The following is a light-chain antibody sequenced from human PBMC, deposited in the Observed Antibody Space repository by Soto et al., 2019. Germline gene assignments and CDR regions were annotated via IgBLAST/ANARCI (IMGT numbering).Light chain of an antibody. V-gene: IGLV2-14*01. Sequence: QSVLTQPASVSGSPGQSITFSCTGTSSDVGGYNYVSWYQQLPGKAPKLIIFEVSDRPSGVSNRFSGSKSGNTAALTISGLQAEDEADYYCTSYTSIATLLFGGGTKLTVL. CDR3: TSYTSIATLL. CDR1: SSDVGGYNY. CDR2: EVS. J-gene: IGLJ2*01.